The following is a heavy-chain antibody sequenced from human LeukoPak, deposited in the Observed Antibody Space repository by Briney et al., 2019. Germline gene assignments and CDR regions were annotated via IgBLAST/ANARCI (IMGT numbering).Heavy chain of an antibody. CDR2: ISGSGGST. CDR1: GFTFSSYA. D-gene: IGHD6-19*01. CDR3: ANLGAVAGQRYFDY. J-gene: IGHJ4*02. V-gene: IGHV3-23*01. Sequence: GGSLRLSCAASGFTFSSYAMSWVRQAPGKGLEWVSAISGSGGSTYYADSVKGRFTISRDNSKNTLCLQMNSLRAEDTAVYYCANLGAVAGQRYFDYWGQGTLVTVSS.